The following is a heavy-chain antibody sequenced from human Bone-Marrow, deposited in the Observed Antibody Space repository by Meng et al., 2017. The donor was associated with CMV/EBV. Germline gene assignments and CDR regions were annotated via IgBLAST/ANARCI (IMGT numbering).Heavy chain of an antibody. CDR1: GFTFGTYW. Sequence: GESLKISCTASGFTFGTYWMSWVRQAPGKGLEWVSFISRSSSYIYNADSVKGRFTISRDSAKNSLYLQMNSLRAEDTAVYYCARDLAYYYDSSGYYGMDVWGQGTTVTVSS. CDR3: ARDLAYYYDSSGYYGMDV. V-gene: IGHV3-21*01. J-gene: IGHJ6*02. D-gene: IGHD3-22*01. CDR2: ISRSSSYI.